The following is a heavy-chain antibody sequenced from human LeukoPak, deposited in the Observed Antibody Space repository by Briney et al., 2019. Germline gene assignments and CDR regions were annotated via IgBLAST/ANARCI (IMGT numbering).Heavy chain of an antibody. CDR2: IWYDGSNK. CDR1: GFTFSSYG. Sequence: PGGSLRLSCAASGFTFSSYGMHWVRQAPGKGLEWVAVIWYDGSNKYYADSVKGRFTISRDNSKNTLYLQMDSLRAEDTAVYYCAKGYSGYDYRTDYYGMDVWGQGTTVTVSS. D-gene: IGHD5-12*01. V-gene: IGHV3-33*06. J-gene: IGHJ6*02. CDR3: AKGYSGYDYRTDYYGMDV.